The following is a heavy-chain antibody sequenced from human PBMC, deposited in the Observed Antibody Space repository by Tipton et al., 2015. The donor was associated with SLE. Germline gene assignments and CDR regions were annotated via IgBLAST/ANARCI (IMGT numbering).Heavy chain of an antibody. D-gene: IGHD7-27*01. CDR3: VRVGTPDYYMDV. V-gene: IGHV3-9*01. CDR1: GFTFDDFT. CDR2: IGWDSAYI. J-gene: IGHJ6*03. Sequence: SLRLSYVASGFTFDDFTMHWVRQAPGKGLEWVAGIGWDSAYIAYEDSVEGRFTISRDNAKKSLYLQMDSLRPDDTAFYYCVRVGTPDYYMDVWGKGTRVTVSS.